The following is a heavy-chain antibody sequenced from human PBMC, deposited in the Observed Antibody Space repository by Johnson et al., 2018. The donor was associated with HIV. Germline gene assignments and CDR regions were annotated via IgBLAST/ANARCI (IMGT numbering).Heavy chain of an antibody. D-gene: IGHD3-22*01. CDR3: ARGSYYDSSGDAFDI. Sequence: VQLVESGGGLVKPGGSLRLSCAASGFTFSNAWMSWVRQAPGKGLEWVSDIGGSGGRTYYADSVKGRFTISRDNSKNTLYLQMNSLRAEDTAVYYCARGSYYDSSGDAFDIWGQGTMVTVSS. CDR2: IGGSGGRT. J-gene: IGHJ3*02. V-gene: IGHV3-23*04. CDR1: GFTFSNAW.